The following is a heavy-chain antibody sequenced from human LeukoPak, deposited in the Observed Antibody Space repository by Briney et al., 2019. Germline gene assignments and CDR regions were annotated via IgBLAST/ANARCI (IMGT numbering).Heavy chain of an antibody. D-gene: IGHD5-12*01. CDR3: ARSVGYSGYGLDY. CDR2: MNPNSGNT. CDR1: GYTFTSYD. V-gene: IGHV1-8*01. Sequence: GSVTVSCKASGYTFTSYDINWVRQAPGQGLEWMGWMNPNSGNTGYAQKFQGRVTMTSNTSISTAYMELSSLRSEDTAVYYCARSVGYSGYGLDYWGQGTLVTVSS. J-gene: IGHJ4*02.